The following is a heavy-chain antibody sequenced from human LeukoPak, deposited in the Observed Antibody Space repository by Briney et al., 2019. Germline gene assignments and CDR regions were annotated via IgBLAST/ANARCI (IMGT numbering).Heavy chain of an antibody. D-gene: IGHD3-22*01. CDR1: GGSISSYY. V-gene: IGHV4-59*01. CDR2: IYYSGST. J-gene: IGHJ3*02. CDR3: ARGGYYDSSGHAFDI. Sequence: SETLSLTCTVSGGSISSYYWSWIRQPPGKGLVWIGYIYYSGSTNYNPSLKSRVTISVDTSKNQFSLKLSSVTAADTAVYYCARGGYYDSSGHAFDIWGQGTMVTVSS.